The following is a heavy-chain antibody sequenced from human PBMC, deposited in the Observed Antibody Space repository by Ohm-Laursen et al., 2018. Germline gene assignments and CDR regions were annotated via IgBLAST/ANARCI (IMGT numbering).Heavy chain of an antibody. Sequence: GTLSLTCIVSGYSITSGYYWTWIRQPPGQGLEWIGNIYYTGSSNYNPSLKSRVTMSVDTSKNQTSLNLSSVTAADTAVYYCAKRIGGYGTFDYWGQGTLVTVSS. CDR2: IYYTGSS. CDR3: AKRIGGYGTFDY. D-gene: IGHD1-26*01. V-gene: IGHV4-61*01. CDR1: GYSITSGYY. J-gene: IGHJ4*02.